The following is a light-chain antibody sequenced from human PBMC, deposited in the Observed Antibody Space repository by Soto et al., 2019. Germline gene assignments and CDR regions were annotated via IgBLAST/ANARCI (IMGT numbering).Light chain of an antibody. J-gene: IGLJ1*01. V-gene: IGLV1-40*01. CDR2: TNT. CDR3: QSYNSSLSRYV. Sequence: QSVLTQPPSVSAAPGLRVTISCTGGSSNFGAGYDAHWYQPLPGTAPKLLIYTNTNPPSGAPDRFPGSQSGTSASLAITGRQAEDEADYDCQSYNSSLSRYVFGGWTKV. CDR1: SSNFGAGYD.